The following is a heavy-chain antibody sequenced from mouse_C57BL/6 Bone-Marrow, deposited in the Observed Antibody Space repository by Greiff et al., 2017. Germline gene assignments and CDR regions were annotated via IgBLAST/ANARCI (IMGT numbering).Heavy chain of an antibody. J-gene: IGHJ3*01. CDR3: ARDSNYGEGFAY. CDR2: INPNNGGT. V-gene: IGHV1-18*01. Sequence: EVKLVESGPELVKPGASVKIPCKASGYTFTDYNMDWVKQSHGKSLEWIGDINPNNGGTIYNQKFKGKATLTVDKSSSTAYMELRSLTSEDTAVYYCARDSNYGEGFAYWGQGTLVTVSA. D-gene: IGHD2-5*01. CDR1: GYTFTDYN.